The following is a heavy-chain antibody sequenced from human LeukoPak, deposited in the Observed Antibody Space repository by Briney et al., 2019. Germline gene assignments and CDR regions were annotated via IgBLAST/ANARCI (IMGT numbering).Heavy chain of an antibody. CDR2: IKQDGSEK. J-gene: IGHJ5*02. D-gene: IGHD1-14*01. CDR3: AREKEAITAWFDP. CDR1: GFTFSSYW. Sequence: GGSLRLSCAASGFTFSSYWMSWVRQAPGKGLEWVANIKQDGSEKYYVDSAKGRLTISRDNAKNSLYLQMNSLRAEDTAVYYCAREKEAITAWFDPWGQGTLVTVSS. V-gene: IGHV3-7*01.